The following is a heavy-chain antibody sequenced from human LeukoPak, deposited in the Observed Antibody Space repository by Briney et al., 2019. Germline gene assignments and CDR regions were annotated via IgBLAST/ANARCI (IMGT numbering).Heavy chain of an antibody. CDR3: ARVYSNYVVG. Sequence: PSETLSLTCTVSGYSISSGYYWGWIRQPPGKGLEWIGSIYHSGSTYYNPSLKSRVTISVDTSKNQFPLKLSSVTAADTAVYYCARVYSNYVVGWGQGTLVTVSS. V-gene: IGHV4-38-2*02. D-gene: IGHD4-11*01. J-gene: IGHJ4*02. CDR1: GYSISSGYY. CDR2: IYHSGST.